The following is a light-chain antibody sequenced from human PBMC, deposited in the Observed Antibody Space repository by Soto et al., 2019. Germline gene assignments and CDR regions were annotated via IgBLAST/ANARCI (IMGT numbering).Light chain of an antibody. J-gene: IGKJ1*01. CDR2: DAS. CDR1: QAISSA. V-gene: IGKV1D-13*01. Sequence: AIQFTRSPCSQSASVAERVTITSPANQAISSALAWYQQKPGQPPKLLIYDASTRQSGVPSRFSGTASGTDFTLTINSLQPEDFATYYCQQFNNWPVTFGHGTKVDIK. CDR3: QQFNNWPVT.